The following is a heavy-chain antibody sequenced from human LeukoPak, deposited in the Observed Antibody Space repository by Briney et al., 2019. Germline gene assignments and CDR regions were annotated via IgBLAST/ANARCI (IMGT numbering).Heavy chain of an antibody. CDR2: IYSGGST. CDR1: AFAFSNHA. D-gene: IGHD6-6*01. V-gene: IGHV3-23*03. Sequence: GGSLRLSCTASAFAFSNHAMSWVRQAPGKGLEWVSVIYSGGSTFYADPVKGRFTISRDNSKNTLHLQMNSLRVEDTAIYYCARGTIARLGPFDCWGQGTLVIVSS. CDR3: ARGTIARLGPFDC. J-gene: IGHJ4*02.